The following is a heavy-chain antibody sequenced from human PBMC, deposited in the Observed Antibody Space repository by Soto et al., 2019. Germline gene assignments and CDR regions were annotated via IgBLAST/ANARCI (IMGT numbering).Heavy chain of an antibody. V-gene: IGHV2-5*02. CDR2: IYWDDDK. D-gene: IGHD3-10*02. J-gene: IGHJ5*02. CDR1: GLSLSTSGEA. Sequence: QITLKESGPTLVKPTQTLTLTCTFSGLSLSTSGEAVRWIRQPPGKALEWLALIYWDDDKRYNPTLKTRLTITKDTSKNQGVLTLTNMDPVDTPTYYWAHNVSTSPPGWFDPWGQGILVTVSS. CDR3: AHNVSTSPPGWFDP.